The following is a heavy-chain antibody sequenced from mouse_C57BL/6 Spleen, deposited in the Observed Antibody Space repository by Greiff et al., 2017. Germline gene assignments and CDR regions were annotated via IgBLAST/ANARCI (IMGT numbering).Heavy chain of an antibody. Sequence: QVQLKQSGPELVKPGASVKISCKASGYAFSSSWMNWVKQRPGKGLEWIGRIYPGDGDTNYNGKFKGKATLTADKSSSTAYMQLSSLTSEDSAVYFCARWIYGSSHGSYFDYWGQGTTLTVSS. D-gene: IGHD1-1*01. J-gene: IGHJ2*01. CDR2: IYPGDGDT. CDR1: GYAFSSSW. V-gene: IGHV1-82*01. CDR3: ARWIYGSSHGSYFDY.